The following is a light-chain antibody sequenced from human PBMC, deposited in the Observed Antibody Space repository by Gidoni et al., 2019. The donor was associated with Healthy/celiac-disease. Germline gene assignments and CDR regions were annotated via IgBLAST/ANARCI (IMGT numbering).Light chain of an antibody. J-gene: IGLJ2*01. CDR2: DDS. Sequence: SYALTQPPSVSAAPGQTARITCGGNNHGSKSVHWYQQKPGQAPLLVVYDDSDRPSGIPERFSGSNSGNTATLTISRVEAGDEADYYCQVWDSSSGRPDVVFGGGTKLTVL. CDR3: QVWDSSSGRPDVV. V-gene: IGLV3-21*02. CDR1: NHGSKS.